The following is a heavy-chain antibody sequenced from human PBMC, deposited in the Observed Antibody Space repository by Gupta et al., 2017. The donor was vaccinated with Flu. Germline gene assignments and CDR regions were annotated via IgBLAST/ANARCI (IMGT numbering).Heavy chain of an antibody. D-gene: IGHD1-26*01. V-gene: IGHV3-7*01. CDR3: TRDALWEHQRGGFDY. Sequence: EVQLVESGGGLAQPGGSLRLSCAVSGFTFRRYWMSWVRQAPGKGLEYVAKINQDGNAKYYVDAVKGRFTISRDNAKNSLYLEMNSLRAEDTAVYFCTRDALWEHQRGGFDYWGQGTLVTVSS. CDR2: INQDGNAK. CDR1: GFTFRRYW. J-gene: IGHJ4*02.